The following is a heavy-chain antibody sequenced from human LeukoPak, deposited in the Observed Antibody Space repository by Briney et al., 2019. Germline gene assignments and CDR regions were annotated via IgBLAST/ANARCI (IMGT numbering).Heavy chain of an antibody. CDR3: VSPRGFSYGYFDY. CDR2: TYYSKNT. J-gene: IGHJ4*02. V-gene: IGHV4-39*01. D-gene: IGHD5-18*01. Sequence: SETLSLTCTVSGGSISSSSAYWGWLRQPPGKGLEWIGSTYYSKNTYYNPSLKSRVTISADTSKNQFSLTLGSVSATDTAVYYCVSPRGFSYGYFDYWGQGTLVSVSS. CDR1: GGSISSSSAY.